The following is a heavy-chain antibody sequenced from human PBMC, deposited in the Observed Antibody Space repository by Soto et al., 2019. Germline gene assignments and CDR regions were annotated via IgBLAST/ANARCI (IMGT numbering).Heavy chain of an antibody. D-gene: IGHD3-22*01. CDR3: ARLFRYYYDSSGPEAWYFDL. Sequence: QVQLVQSGAEVKKPGSSVKVSCRASGGTFSSYAISWVRQAPGQGLEWMGGIIPSFGSTNYAQEFQGGVTIAADKSTSTAYMELSSLRSEDTAVYYCARLFRYYYDSSGPEAWYFDLWGRGTLVTVSS. CDR2: IIPSFGST. J-gene: IGHJ2*01. V-gene: IGHV1-69*06. CDR1: GGTFSSYA.